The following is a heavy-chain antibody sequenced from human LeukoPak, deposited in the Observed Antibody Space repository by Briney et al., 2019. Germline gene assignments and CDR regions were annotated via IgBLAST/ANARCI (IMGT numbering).Heavy chain of an antibody. CDR2: IKQDGSEK. J-gene: IGHJ2*01. V-gene: IGHV3-7*01. D-gene: IGHD2/OR15-2a*01. CDR3: ARNRYLDL. CDR1: EFILSRYW. Sequence: GGSLRLSCAASEFILSRYWMSWVRQAPGKGLEWVANIKQDGSEKYYVDSVKGRFTISRDNAKNSLYLQMHSLRAEDTAVYYCARNRYLDLWGRGTLVTVSS.